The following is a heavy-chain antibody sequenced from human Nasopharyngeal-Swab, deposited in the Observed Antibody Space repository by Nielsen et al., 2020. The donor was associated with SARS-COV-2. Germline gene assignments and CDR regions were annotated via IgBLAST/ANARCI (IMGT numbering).Heavy chain of an antibody. CDR2: SRNKANSYTT. Sequence: GESLKISCAASGFTFSAHYMDWVRQAPGKGLEWVGRSRNKANSYTTEYAASVKVRFTIASDDSKNSLYLQMSSLRTEDTALYYCAKDLSSIWTSGLGVWGQGTTVIVSS. J-gene: IGHJ6*02. CDR3: AKDLSSIWTSGLGV. D-gene: IGHD6-13*01. CDR1: GFTFSAHY. V-gene: IGHV3-72*01.